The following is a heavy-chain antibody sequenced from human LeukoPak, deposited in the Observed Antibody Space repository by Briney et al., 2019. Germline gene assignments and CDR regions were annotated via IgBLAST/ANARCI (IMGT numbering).Heavy chain of an antibody. CDR1: EFSVSSIC. CDR2: ICGGGTT. Sequence: PGGSLRLSCAASEFSVSSICMSCVRLAPGKGLKWVSAICGGGTTYYADSVKGRFTISRDNSKNTVYLQMNSLRAEDTAVYYCATGVASGGPPMCWGQGTLVTVSS. CDR3: ATGVASGGPPMC. J-gene: IGHJ4*02. D-gene: IGHD6-13*01. V-gene: IGHV3-53*01.